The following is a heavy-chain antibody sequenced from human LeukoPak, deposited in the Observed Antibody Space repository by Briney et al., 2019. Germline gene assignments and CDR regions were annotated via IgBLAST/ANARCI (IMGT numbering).Heavy chain of an antibody. CDR2: ISYDGSNK. Sequence: GGSLRLSCAASGFTFSSYAMHWVRQAPGKGLEWVAVISYDGSNKYYADSVKGRFTISRDNSKNTLYLQMNSLRAEDTAVYYCARVATSSSWYYWFASWGQGTLVTVSS. V-gene: IGHV3-30*01. CDR3: ARVATSSSWYYWFAS. CDR1: GFTFSSYA. J-gene: IGHJ5*01. D-gene: IGHD6-13*01.